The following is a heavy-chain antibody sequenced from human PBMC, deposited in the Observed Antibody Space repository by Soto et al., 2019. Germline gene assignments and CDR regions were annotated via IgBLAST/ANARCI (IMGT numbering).Heavy chain of an antibody. CDR2: IYYSGST. V-gene: IGHV4-59*08. CDR3: ARDYYDSSDYTTNWFDP. CDR1: GGSISSYY. D-gene: IGHD3-22*01. J-gene: IGHJ5*02. Sequence: SETLSLTCTVSGGSISSYYWSWIRQPPGKGLEWIGYIYYSGSTNYNPSLKSRVTISVDTSKNQFSLKLTSVTAADTAVYYCARDYYDSSDYTTNWFDPWGQGTLVTVSS.